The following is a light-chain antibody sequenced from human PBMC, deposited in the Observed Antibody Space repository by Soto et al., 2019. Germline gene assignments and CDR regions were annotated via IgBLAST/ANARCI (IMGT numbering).Light chain of an antibody. Sequence: IQITQTHSTLSASVVGRVTITCRASQSISSYLNWYQQKPGKAPKLLIYAASSLQSGVPSRFSGSGSGTEFTLTISSLQSEDSAVYYCQQYVHWPPGAFGQGTKVDIK. CDR3: QQYVHWPPGA. CDR2: AAS. CDR1: QSISSY. J-gene: IGKJ1*01. V-gene: IGKV1-39*01.